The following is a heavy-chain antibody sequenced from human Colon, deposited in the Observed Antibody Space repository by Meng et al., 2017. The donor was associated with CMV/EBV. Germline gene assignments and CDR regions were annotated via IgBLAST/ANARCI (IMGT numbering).Heavy chain of an antibody. J-gene: IGHJ4*02. Sequence: GESLKISCAASGFTFSSYAMHWVRQAPGKGLEWVAVISYDGSNKYYADSVKGRFTISRDNSKNTLYLQMNSLRAEDTAVYYCARARRYDILTGYYTVFDYWGQGTLVTAPQ. D-gene: IGHD3-9*01. V-gene: IGHV3-30*04. CDR3: ARARRYDILTGYYTVFDY. CDR2: ISYDGSNK. CDR1: GFTFSSYA.